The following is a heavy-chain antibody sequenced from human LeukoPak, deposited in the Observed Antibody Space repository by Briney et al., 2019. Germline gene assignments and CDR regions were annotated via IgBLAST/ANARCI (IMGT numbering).Heavy chain of an antibody. CDR3: ARDGGRNNDY. CDR2: IYYSGST. D-gene: IGHD3-3*01. Sequence: KASETLSLTCTVSGGSISSYYWSWIRQPPGKGLEWIGYIYYSGSTNYNPSLKSRVTISVDTSKNQFSLKLSSVTAADTAVYYCARDGGRNNDYWGQGTLVTVSS. J-gene: IGHJ4*02. V-gene: IGHV4-59*01. CDR1: GGSISSYY.